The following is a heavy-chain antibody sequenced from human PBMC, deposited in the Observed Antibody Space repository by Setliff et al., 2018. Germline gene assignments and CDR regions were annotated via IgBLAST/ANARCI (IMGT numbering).Heavy chain of an antibody. J-gene: IGHJ4*02. CDR3: ARGGTYRYFDY. Sequence: PSETLSLTCTVSGGSISSSNWWTWVRQPPGKGLEWIGEIYHSGSINYNPSLKSRVTMSVGTSKTQFSLKLNSMTTADTAVYCARGGTYRYFDYWGQGTLVTVSS. CDR1: GGSISSSNW. CDR2: IYHSGSI. V-gene: IGHV4-4*02.